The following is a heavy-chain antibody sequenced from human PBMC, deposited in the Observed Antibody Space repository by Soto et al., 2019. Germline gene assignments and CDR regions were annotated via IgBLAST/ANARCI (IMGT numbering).Heavy chain of an antibody. D-gene: IGHD6-13*01. Sequence: QVQLVQSGAEVKKPGASVKVSCKASGYTFTGYYMHWVRQAPGQGLEWMGWINPNSGGTNYAQKFQGWVTMTRDTSISTAYMELSRLRSEDTAVYYCARGRGSMIAAAGLRYYFDYWGQGTLVTVSS. CDR2: INPNSGGT. CDR1: GYTFTGYY. CDR3: ARGRGSMIAAAGLRYYFDY. J-gene: IGHJ4*02. V-gene: IGHV1-2*04.